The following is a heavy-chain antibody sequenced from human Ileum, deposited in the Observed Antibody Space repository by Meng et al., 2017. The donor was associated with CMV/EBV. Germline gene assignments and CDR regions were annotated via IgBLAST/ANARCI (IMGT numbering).Heavy chain of an antibody. CDR3: ARDLGGSYYVAGDF. Sequence: SEYTFTGYYIHWVQQAPGQGLQWMGWINPKNGDTNFAQKFQGRVTMTSDTSISTAYMELSSLRSDDTAVYYCARDLGGSYYVAGDFWGQGTLVTVSS. J-gene: IGHJ4*02. D-gene: IGHD1-26*01. CDR2: INPKNGDT. V-gene: IGHV1-2*02. CDR1: EYTFTGYY.